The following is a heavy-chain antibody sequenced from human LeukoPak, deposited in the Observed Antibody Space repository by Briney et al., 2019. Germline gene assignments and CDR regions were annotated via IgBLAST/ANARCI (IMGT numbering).Heavy chain of an antibody. CDR3: ARSKLRAYYYYYMDV. Sequence: ASVKVSCKASGCTFSSYAISWVRQAPGQGLEWMGGIIPIFGTTNYAQKFQGRVTITADESTSTAYMELSSLRSEDTAVYYCARSKLRAYYYYYMDVWRKGTTVTVSS. V-gene: IGHV1-69*13. J-gene: IGHJ6*03. CDR1: GCTFSSYA. CDR2: IIPIFGTT.